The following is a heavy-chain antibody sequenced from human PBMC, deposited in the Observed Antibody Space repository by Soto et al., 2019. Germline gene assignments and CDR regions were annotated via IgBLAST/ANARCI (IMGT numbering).Heavy chain of an antibody. CDR2: IIPIFGTA. D-gene: IGHD6-19*01. CDR3: AREGSGWYNFDY. V-gene: IGHV1-69*12. Sequence: QVQLVQSGAEVKKPGSSVKVSCKASGGTFSSYAISWVRQAPGQGLEWMGGIIPIFGTANYAQKFQGRVTITADEATSTADMELSSLRSADTAVYYCAREGSGWYNFDYWGQGTLVTVSS. CDR1: GGTFSSYA. J-gene: IGHJ4*02.